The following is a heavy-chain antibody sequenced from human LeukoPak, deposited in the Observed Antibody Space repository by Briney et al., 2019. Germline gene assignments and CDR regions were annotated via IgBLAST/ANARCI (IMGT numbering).Heavy chain of an antibody. D-gene: IGHD3-22*01. V-gene: IGHV4-34*01. CDR3: ARAGGIPDYYDSSGYYNY. CDR1: GGSFSGYY. CDR2: INHSGST. J-gene: IGHJ4*02. Sequence: SETLSLTCAVYGGSFSGYYWSWIRQPPGKGLEWIGEINHSGSTNYNPSLKSRLTISVDTSKNQLSLKLSSVTAADTAVYYCARAGGIPDYYDSSGYYNYWGQGTLVTVSS.